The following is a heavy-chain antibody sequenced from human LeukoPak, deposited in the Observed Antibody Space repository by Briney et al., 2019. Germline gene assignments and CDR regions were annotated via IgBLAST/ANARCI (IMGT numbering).Heavy chain of an antibody. CDR3: ARVTVYGSGSYYTFDP. CDR2: ISGYNGNT. CDR1: GYTFSSYG. D-gene: IGHD3-10*01. V-gene: IGHV1-18*01. J-gene: IGHJ5*02. Sequence: ASVKVSCKASGYTFSSYGISWVRQAPGQGLEWMGWISGYNGNTNYAQKLQGRVTMTTDTSTSTAYMELRSLRSDDTAVYYCARVTVYGSGSYYTFDPWGQGTLVTVSS.